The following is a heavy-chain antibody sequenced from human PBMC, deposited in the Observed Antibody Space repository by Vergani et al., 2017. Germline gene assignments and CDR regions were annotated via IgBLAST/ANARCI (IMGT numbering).Heavy chain of an antibody. Sequence: QVQLVESGGGVVQPGRSLRLSCAASGFTFSSYAMHWVRQAPGKGLEWVAVISYDGSNKYYADSVKGRFTISRDNSKNTLYLQMNSLRAEDTAVYYCARDPDGVGYFGSWGQGTLVTVSS. D-gene: IGHD4-17*01. J-gene: IGHJ4*02. CDR2: ISYDGSNK. V-gene: IGHV3-30-3*01. CDR1: GFTFSSYA. CDR3: ARDPDGVGYFGS.